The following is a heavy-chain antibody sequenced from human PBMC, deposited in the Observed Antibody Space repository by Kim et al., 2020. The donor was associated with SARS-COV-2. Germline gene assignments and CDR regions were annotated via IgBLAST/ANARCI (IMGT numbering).Heavy chain of an antibody. V-gene: IGHV3-30*03. D-gene: IGHD3-10*01. Sequence: GGSLRLSCAASGFTFSSCGMHWVRQAPGKGLEWVAVISYDGSNKNYADSVKGRFTISRDNSKNTLYLQMNSLRAEDTAVYYCARDPWYGLRGVTYYYYG. CDR2: ISYDGSNK. CDR1: GFTFSSCG. J-gene: IGHJ6*01. CDR3: ARDPWYGLRGVTYYYYG.